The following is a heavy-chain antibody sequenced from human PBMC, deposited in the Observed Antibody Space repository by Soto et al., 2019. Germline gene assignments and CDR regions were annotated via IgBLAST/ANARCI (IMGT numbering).Heavy chain of an antibody. J-gene: IGHJ6*03. CDR3: ARVGRASMVRGVIGDYYYYMDV. CDR1: GGTFSSYT. Sequence: GVSVKLYCNASGGTFSSYTISWVRQAPGQGLEWMGRIIPILGIANYAQKFQGRVTITADKSTSTAYMELSSLRSEDTAVYYCARVGRASMVRGVIGDYYYYMDVWGKGTTVTVSS. CDR2: IIPILGIA. D-gene: IGHD3-10*01. V-gene: IGHV1-69*02.